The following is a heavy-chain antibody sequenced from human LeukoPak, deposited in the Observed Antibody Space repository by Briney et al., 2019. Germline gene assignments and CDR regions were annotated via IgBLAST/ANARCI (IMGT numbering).Heavy chain of an antibody. CDR2: IYTSGST. CDR1: GGSISSYY. D-gene: IGHD2-15*01. V-gene: IGHV4-4*07. J-gene: IGHJ4*02. CDR3: ARDQGYCSGGSCYSGVDY. Sequence: SETLSLTCTVSGGSISSYYWSWIRQPAGEGLEWIGRIYTSGSTNYNPSLKSRVTMSVDTSKNQFSLKLSSVTAADTAVYYCARDQGYCSGGSCYSGVDYWGQGTLVTVSS.